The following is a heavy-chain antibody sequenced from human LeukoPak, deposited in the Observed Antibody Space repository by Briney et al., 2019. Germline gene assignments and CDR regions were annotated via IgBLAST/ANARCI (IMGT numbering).Heavy chain of an antibody. D-gene: IGHD3-3*01. CDR2: INHSGST. V-gene: IGHV4-34*01. Sequence: SETLSLTCAVYGGSFSGYYWSWIRQPPGKGLEWIGEINHSGSTNYNPSLKSRVTISVDTSKNQFSLKLSSVTAADTAVYYCARVRYDFWSGKLFDYWGQGTLVTVSS. J-gene: IGHJ4*02. CDR1: GGSFSGYY. CDR3: ARVRYDFWSGKLFDY.